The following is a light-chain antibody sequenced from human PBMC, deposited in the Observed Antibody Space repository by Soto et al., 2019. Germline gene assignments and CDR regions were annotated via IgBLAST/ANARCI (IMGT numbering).Light chain of an antibody. J-gene: IGKJ2*01. V-gene: IGKV3-11*01. Sequence: EIVLTQSPATLSLSPGERATLSCRASQSVSSYLAWYQQKPGQAPRLLIYDASNRATGIPARFSGSGSGTDFTLTISSLEPEDFAVYYCQQRSNWPGTFGQATKLEIK. CDR3: QQRSNWPGT. CDR1: QSVSSY. CDR2: DAS.